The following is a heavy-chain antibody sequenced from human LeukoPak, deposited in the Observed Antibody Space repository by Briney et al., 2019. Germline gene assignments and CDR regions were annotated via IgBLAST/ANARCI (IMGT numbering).Heavy chain of an antibody. CDR1: GFTFSSYS. J-gene: IGHJ6*02. D-gene: IGHD6-19*01. CDR2: ISSSSSYI. V-gene: IGHV3-21*01. Sequence: PGGSLRLSCAASGFTFSSYSKNWVRQAPGKGLEWVSSISSSSSYIYYADSVKGRFTISRDNAKNSLYLQMNSLRAEDTAVYYCARGSSGWSAGYYYGMDVWGQGTTVTVSS. CDR3: ARGSSGWSAGYYYGMDV.